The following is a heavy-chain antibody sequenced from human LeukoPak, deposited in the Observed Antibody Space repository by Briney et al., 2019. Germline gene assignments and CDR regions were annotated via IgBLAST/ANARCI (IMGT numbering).Heavy chain of an antibody. CDR2: INHSGST. V-gene: IGHV4-34*01. CDR3: ARLRRREPRPFDY. J-gene: IGHJ4*02. CDR1: GGSLSGYY. Sequence: PSETLSLTCAVYGGSLSGYYWSWIRQPPGKGLEWIGEINHSGSTNYNPSLKSRVTISVDTSKNQFSLKLSSVTAADTAVYYCARLRRREPRPFDYWGQETLVTVSS. D-gene: IGHD1-26*01.